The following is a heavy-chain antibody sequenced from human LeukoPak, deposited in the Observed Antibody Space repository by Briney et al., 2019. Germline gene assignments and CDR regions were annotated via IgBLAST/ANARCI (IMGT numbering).Heavy chain of an antibody. Sequence: PGGSLRLSCAASGFTFSDYYMSWIRQAPGKGLEWVSYISSSGSTIYYADSVKGRFTISRDNAKNSLYLQMNSLRAEDTAVYYCASDTLTPTPYYYYYYMDVWGKGTTVTVSS. V-gene: IGHV3-11*04. CDR3: ASDTLTPTPYYYYYYMDV. CDR1: GFTFSDYY. J-gene: IGHJ6*03. CDR2: ISSSGSTI. D-gene: IGHD3-9*01.